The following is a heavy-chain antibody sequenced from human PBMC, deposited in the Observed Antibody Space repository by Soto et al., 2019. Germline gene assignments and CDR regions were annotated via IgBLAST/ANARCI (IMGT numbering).Heavy chain of an antibody. Sequence: PSETLSLTCAVSGDSISSSNWWSWVRQPPGKGLEWIGEINHSGSTNYNPSLKSRVTISVDTSKNQFSLKLSSVTAADTAVYYCARGRRFGELYPFDYWGQGTLVTVSS. CDR2: INHSGST. CDR1: GDSISSSNW. CDR3: ARGRRFGELYPFDY. D-gene: IGHD3-10*01. V-gene: IGHV4-4*02. J-gene: IGHJ4*02.